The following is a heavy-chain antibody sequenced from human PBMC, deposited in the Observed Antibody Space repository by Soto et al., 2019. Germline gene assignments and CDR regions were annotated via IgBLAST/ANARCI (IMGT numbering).Heavy chain of an antibody. V-gene: IGHV4-59*08. Sequence: SETLSLTCTVSGGSISSYYWSWIRQPPGKGLEWIGYIYYSGSTNYNPSLKSRVTISVDTSKNQFSLKLSSVTAADTAVYYCARGDPTVNAFDYWGQGTLVTVSS. J-gene: IGHJ4*02. CDR3: ARGDPTVNAFDY. CDR1: GGSISSYY. D-gene: IGHD4-17*01. CDR2: IYYSGST.